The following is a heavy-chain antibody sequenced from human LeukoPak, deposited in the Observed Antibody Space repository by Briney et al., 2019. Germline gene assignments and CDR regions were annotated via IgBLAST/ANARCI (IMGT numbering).Heavy chain of an antibody. D-gene: IGHD3-9*01. V-gene: IGHV3-48*02. Sequence: PGGSLRLSCATSGFSFTDYPMNWVRQAPGKGLEWISNIRTTAEGAKYAYYADSVKGRVTISRDDGKNTLYLHVNSLRDDDTAVYYCATDKRYAFDYWGQGILVTVSS. CDR1: GFSFTDYP. CDR3: ATDKRYAFDY. CDR2: IRTTAEGAKYA. J-gene: IGHJ4*02.